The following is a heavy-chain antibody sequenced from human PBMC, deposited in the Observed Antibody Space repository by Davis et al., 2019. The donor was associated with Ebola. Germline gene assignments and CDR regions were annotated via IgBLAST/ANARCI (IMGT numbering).Heavy chain of an antibody. CDR2: IHLDVDT. CDR1: GFSLSPTGVS. J-gene: IGHJ5*02. CDR3: ALTSIAVAGVWFDP. V-gene: IGHV2-70*12. Sequence: SGPTLVTPTQTLTLTCTFSGFSLSPTGVSVGCIRQPPGTPLDSLALIHLDVDTYYSTSLKTRLTISKDTSKNQVVLTMTNMEPVDTATYSWALTSIAVAGVWFDPWGQGTLVTVSS. D-gene: IGHD6-19*01.